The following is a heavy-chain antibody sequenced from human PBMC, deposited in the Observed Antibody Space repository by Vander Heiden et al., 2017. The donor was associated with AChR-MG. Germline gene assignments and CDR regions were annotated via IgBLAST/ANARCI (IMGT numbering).Heavy chain of an antibody. CDR1: GGSFSGYY. CDR2: INHSGST. J-gene: IGHJ6*02. CDR3: ARARGYSYGFYYYYYYGMDV. V-gene: IGHV4-34*01. Sequence: QVQLQQWGAGLLKPSETLSLTCAVYGGSFSGYYWSWIRQPPGRSLEWIGEINHSGSTNYNPSHKTRVTISVDTSKNQCSLKLSSVTAADTAVYYCARARGYSYGFYYYYYYGMDVWGQGTTVTVSS. D-gene: IGHD5-18*01.